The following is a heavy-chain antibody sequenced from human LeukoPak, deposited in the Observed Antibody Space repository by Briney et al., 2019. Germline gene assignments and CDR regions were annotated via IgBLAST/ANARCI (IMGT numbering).Heavy chain of an antibody. J-gene: IGHJ3*02. CDR2: IYHSGST. CDR1: DGSISSSNW. V-gene: IGHV4-4*02. D-gene: IGHD4-23*01. CDR3: ATLTVHDYGGNSGLDI. Sequence: SETLSLTCAVSDGSISSSNWWSWVRQPPGKGLEWIGEIYHSGSTNYNPSLKSRVTISVDKSKNQFSLKLSSVTAADTAVYYCATLTVHDYGGNSGLDIWGQGTMVTVSS.